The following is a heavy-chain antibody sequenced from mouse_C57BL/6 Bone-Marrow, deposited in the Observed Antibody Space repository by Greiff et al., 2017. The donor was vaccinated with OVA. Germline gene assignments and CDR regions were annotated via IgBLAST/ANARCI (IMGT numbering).Heavy chain of an antibody. CDR2: INPNNGGT. V-gene: IGHV1-18*01. J-gene: IGHJ2*01. D-gene: IGHD1-1*01. Sequence: EVKLKESGPELVKPGASVKIPCKASGYTFTDYNMDWVKQSHGKSLEWIGDINPNNGGTIYNQKFKGKATLTVDKSSSTAYMELRSLTSEDTAVYYCARATVVASFDYWGQGTTLTVSS. CDR1: GYTFTDYN. CDR3: ARATVVASFDY.